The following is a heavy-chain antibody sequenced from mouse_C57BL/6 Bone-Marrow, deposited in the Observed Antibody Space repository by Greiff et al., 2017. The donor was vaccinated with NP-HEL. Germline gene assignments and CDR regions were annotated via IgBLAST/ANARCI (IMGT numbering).Heavy chain of an antibody. Sequence: VQLQQSGAELVKPGASVKISCKASGYAFSSYWMNWVKERPGKGLEWIGQIYPGDGDTKYNGKFKGKATLTADKSSSPAYMQVSSLTSEDSAVYFCGRGDDGSSRFGYARDYWGQGTSVTVSS. CDR1: GYAFSSYW. CDR2: IYPGDGDT. V-gene: IGHV1-80*01. CDR3: GRGDDGSSRFGYARDY. D-gene: IGHD1-1*01. J-gene: IGHJ4*01.